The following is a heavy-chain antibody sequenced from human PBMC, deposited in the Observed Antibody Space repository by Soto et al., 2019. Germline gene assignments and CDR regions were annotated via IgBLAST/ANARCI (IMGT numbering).Heavy chain of an antibody. CDR2: INPETGGT. Sequence: QVQLVQSGADVKTPGASVRVSCKASGYTFTGYYVHWVREAPGQGLEWMGWINPETGGTSYAQKFQGRVTLSRDTSINTAYLELSRLRFDDAAVYFCARERYPMIADGMDVWGQGTTVTVSS. D-gene: IGHD3-22*01. CDR3: ARERYPMIADGMDV. V-gene: IGHV1-2*02. J-gene: IGHJ6*02. CDR1: GYTFTGYY.